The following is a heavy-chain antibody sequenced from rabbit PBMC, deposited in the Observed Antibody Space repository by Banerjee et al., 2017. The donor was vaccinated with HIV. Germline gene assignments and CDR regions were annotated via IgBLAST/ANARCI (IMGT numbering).Heavy chain of an antibody. Sequence: QSLEESGGDLVKPWASLTLTCTASGFSFSISNWICWVRQAPGKGLEWIACIYTSSGSTHYASWAKGRFTISKTSSTTVTLKMTSLTAADTATYFCARDIYGGDSLFNLWGQGTLVTVS. V-gene: IGHV1S40*01. CDR2: IYTSSGST. D-gene: IGHD2-1*01. J-gene: IGHJ4*01. CDR3: ARDIYGGDSLFNL. CDR1: GFSFSISNW.